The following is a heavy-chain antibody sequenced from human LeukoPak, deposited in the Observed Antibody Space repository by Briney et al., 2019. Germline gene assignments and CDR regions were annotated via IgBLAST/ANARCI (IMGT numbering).Heavy chain of an antibody. CDR3: ARGGVGLVIIPGWEYDYYGMDV. D-gene: IGHD3/OR15-3a*01. CDR1: GFTFSSYS. J-gene: IGHJ6*02. V-gene: IGHV3-21*01. CDR2: ISISNTYK. Sequence: GGTLSLSCAASGFTFSSYSMNWVRQARGKGEEGVSSISISNTYKYYADSVKGRFTISRDNAKNSLYLQMNSLRAEDTAVYYCARGGVGLVIIPGWEYDYYGMDVWGQGTTVTVSS.